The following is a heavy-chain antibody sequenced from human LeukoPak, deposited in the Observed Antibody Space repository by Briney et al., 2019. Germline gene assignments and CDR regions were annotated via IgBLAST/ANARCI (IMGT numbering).Heavy chain of an antibody. D-gene: IGHD3-10*01. Sequence: PGGSLRLSCAASGFTFTTYAMSWVRQAPGKGLEWVSTISGSGGSTDYADSVKGRFTISRDSAENSLFLQMNSLRAEDTAVYYCARDSDWGQGTMVTVSS. J-gene: IGHJ3*01. CDR2: ISGSGGST. CDR1: GFTFTTYA. V-gene: IGHV3-23*01. CDR3: ARDSD.